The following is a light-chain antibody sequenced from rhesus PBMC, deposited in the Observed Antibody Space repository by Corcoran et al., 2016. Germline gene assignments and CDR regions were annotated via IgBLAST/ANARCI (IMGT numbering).Light chain of an antibody. CDR2: AAS. CDR1: QGISSY. Sequence: DIQMTQSPSSLSASVGDTVTITCRASQGISSYLSWFQQKPGKAPKLLFYAASTLESGVPSRFSGSGSGTEITLTISSLQPEDFAAYYCLQHNSYPPTFGGGTKVEIK. V-gene: IGKV1-28*01. J-gene: IGKJ4*01. CDR3: LQHNSYPPT.